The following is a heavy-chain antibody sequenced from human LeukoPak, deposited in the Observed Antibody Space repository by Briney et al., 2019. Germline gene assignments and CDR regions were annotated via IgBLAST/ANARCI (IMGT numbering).Heavy chain of an antibody. D-gene: IGHD3-10*01. V-gene: IGHV4-34*01. CDR2: INHSGST. CDR1: GGSFSGYY. CDR3: ASAPGAVY. Sequence: PSETLSLTCAVYGGSFSGYYWSWIRQPPGKGLEWIGEINHSGSTNYNPSLKSRVTISVDTSKNQFSLKLSSVTAADTAVYYCASAPGAVYWGQGTLVTVSS. J-gene: IGHJ4*02.